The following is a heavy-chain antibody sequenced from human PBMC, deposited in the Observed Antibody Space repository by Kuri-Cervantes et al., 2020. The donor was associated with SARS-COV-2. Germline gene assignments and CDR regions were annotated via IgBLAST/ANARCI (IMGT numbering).Heavy chain of an antibody. J-gene: IGHJ6*02. CDR1: GYTFTSYG. Sequence: ASVKVSCKASGYTFTSYGISWVRQAPGQGLEWMGWISAYNGNTNYAQKLQGRVTMTTDTSTSTAYMELRSLRSDDTAVYYCASGAYYDFWSGYFCCGTDVWGQGTTVTVSS. CDR2: ISAYNGNT. V-gene: IGHV1-18*01. CDR3: ASGAYYDFWSGYFCCGTDV. D-gene: IGHD3-3*01.